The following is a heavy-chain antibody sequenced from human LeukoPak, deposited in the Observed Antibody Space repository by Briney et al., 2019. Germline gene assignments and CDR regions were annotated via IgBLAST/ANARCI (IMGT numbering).Heavy chain of an antibody. CDR2: IYSGGTT. Sequence: GGSLTLSCAASGFTVSNNYMNWVRQAPGKGLEWVSLIYSGGTTYYADSVKGRFTISRDGSKNTLYLQMNSLRVEDTAVYYCARDPPAVTANTYGWGQGTLVTVSS. V-gene: IGHV3-66*01. D-gene: IGHD5-18*01. CDR1: GFTVSNNY. CDR3: ARDPPAVTANTYG. J-gene: IGHJ4*02.